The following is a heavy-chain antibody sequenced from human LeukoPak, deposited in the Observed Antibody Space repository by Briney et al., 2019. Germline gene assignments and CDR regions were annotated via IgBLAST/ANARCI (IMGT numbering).Heavy chain of an antibody. D-gene: IGHD3-16*01. CDR3: ARGGGLDV. CDR2: INPSGSVK. V-gene: IGHV3-7*03. J-gene: IGHJ6*02. CDR1: GFPFNAYW. Sequence: HPGGSLRLSCAASGFPFNAYWMTWVRQAPGKGLEWVASINPSGSVKYYVNSVKGRFTISRDNAKNSLYLQMSNLRAEDTAVYFCARGGGLDVWGQGATVTVSS.